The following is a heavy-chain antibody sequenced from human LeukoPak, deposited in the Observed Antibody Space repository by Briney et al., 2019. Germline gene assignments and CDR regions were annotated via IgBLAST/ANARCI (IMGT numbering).Heavy chain of an antibody. J-gene: IGHJ3*02. D-gene: IGHD1-26*01. Sequence: PGGSLRLSCAASGFTFSSYSMNWVRQPPGKGLEWIGSLYYSGSTYYNPSLKSRVTISVDTSKNQFSLKLSSVTAADTALYYCARWEESDAFDIWGQGTMVTVSS. CDR2: LYYSGST. CDR3: ARWEESDAFDI. CDR1: GFTFSSYSMN. V-gene: IGHV4-39*01.